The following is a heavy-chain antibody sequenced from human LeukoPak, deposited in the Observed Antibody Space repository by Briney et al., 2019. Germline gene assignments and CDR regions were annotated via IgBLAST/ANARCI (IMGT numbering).Heavy chain of an antibody. J-gene: IGHJ4*02. CDR2: IFFRGDV. Sequence: PSETLSLTCTVSGDPISRGGFYWTWIRQHPGKGLEWIGNIFFRGDVKYNPSLRSRLDLSVDTSKNQFSLKLSSVTAADTAVYYCARDFGSSGWPKENYYFDYWGQGTLVTVSS. V-gene: IGHV4-31*03. D-gene: IGHD6-19*01. CDR1: GDPISRGGFY. CDR3: ARDFGSSGWPKENYYFDY.